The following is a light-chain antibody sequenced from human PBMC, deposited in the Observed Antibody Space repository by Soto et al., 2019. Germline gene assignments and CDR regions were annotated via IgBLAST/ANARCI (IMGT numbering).Light chain of an antibody. J-gene: IGKJ5*01. Sequence: IVMTQSPGTLSLSPGERATLSCRASQTVRNNYLAWYQQKPGQAPRLLIYDASSRATGIPDRFSGGGSGTDFTLTISRLEPEDFAVYYCQQRNSWPPTFTFGQGTRLEIK. CDR1: QTVRNNY. V-gene: IGKV3D-20*02. CDR2: DAS. CDR3: QQRNSWPPTFT.